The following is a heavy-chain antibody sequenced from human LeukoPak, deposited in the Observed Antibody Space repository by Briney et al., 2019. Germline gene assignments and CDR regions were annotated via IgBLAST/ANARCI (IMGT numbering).Heavy chain of an antibody. CDR3: ARGEDYGGNLDY. CDR1: GLTVISNY. CDR2: IYSGGST. J-gene: IGHJ4*02. V-gene: IGHV3-53*03. Sequence: PGGSLRLSVAPSGLTVISNYITWARQPPGTGRGGVSVIYSGGSTYYADSVKGRFTISRDNSKNTLYLQMNSLRAEDTAVYYCARGEDYGGNLDYWGQGTLVTVSS. D-gene: IGHD4-23*01.